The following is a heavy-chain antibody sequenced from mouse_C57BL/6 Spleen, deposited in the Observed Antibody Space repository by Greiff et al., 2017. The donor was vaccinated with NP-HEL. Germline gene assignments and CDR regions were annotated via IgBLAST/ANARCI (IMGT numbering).Heavy chain of an antibody. J-gene: IGHJ3*01. D-gene: IGHD2-4*01. CDR1: GFTFSSYA. V-gene: IGHV5-9-1*02. CDR3: TRERDYDYVFAY. Sequence: EVHLVESGEGLVKPGGSLKLSCAASGFTFSSYAMSWVRQTPEKRLEWVAYISSGGDYIYYADTVKGRFTISRDNARNTLYLQMSSLKSEDTAMYYCTRERDYDYVFAYWGQGTLVTVSA. CDR2: ISSGGDYI.